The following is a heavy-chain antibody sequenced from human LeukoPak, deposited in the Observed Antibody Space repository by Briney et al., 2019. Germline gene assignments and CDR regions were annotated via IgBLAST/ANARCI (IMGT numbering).Heavy chain of an antibody. CDR2: IKQDGSEK. J-gene: IGHJ3*02. CDR1: GFTFSSYW. CDR3: ANGYCSSTSCLGDAFDI. V-gene: IGHV3-7*03. Sequence: PGGSLRLSCAASGFTFSSYWMSWVRQAPGKGLEWVANIKQDGSEKYYVDSVKGRFTISRDNAKNSLYLQMNSLRAEDTAVYYCANGYCSSTSCLGDAFDIRGQGTMVTVSS. D-gene: IGHD2-2*03.